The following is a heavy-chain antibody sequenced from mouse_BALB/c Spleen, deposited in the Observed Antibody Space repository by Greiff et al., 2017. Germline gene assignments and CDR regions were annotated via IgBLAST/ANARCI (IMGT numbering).Heavy chain of an antibody. V-gene: IGHV2-5-1*01. D-gene: IGHD2-2*01. CDR3: AKKGGYYGYDVGAMDY. CDR2: IWRGGST. J-gene: IGHJ4*01. CDR1: GFSLTSYG. Sequence: QVQLQQSGPSLVQPSQSLSITCTVSGFSLTSYGVHWVRQSPGKGLEWLGVIWRGGSTDYNAAFMSRLSITKDNSKSQVFFKMNSLQADDTAIYYCAKKGGYYGYDVGAMDYWGQGTSVTVSS.